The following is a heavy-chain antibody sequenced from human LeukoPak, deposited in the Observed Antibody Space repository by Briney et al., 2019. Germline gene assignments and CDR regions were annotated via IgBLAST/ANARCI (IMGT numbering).Heavy chain of an antibody. D-gene: IGHD3-9*01. V-gene: IGHV3-23*01. CDR1: GFTFSSYA. Sequence: GGSLRLSCAASGFTFSSYAMTWVRQAPGKGLEWVSAMSGSGGTTYYADSVKGRFTISRDNPKNTLYLQMNSLRAEDTAVYYCAKGLINDWSALDYWGQGTLVTVSS. J-gene: IGHJ4*02. CDR3: AKGLINDWSALDY. CDR2: MSGSGGTT.